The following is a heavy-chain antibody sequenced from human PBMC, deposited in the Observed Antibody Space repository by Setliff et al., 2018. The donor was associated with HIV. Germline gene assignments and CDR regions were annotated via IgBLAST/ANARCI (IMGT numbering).Heavy chain of an antibody. Sequence: PSETLSLTCTVSSDSLSSHYWSWIRQPPGKGLEWVGHIYINGITNYSPSLESRVTISVDTSKKQFSLKLNSVTAADTAVYFCARSRGGTTRGYMDVWGKGTTVTVSS. D-gene: IGHD4-17*01. J-gene: IGHJ6*03. V-gene: IGHV4-4*08. CDR1: SDSLSSHY. CDR2: IYINGIT. CDR3: ARSRGGTTRGYMDV.